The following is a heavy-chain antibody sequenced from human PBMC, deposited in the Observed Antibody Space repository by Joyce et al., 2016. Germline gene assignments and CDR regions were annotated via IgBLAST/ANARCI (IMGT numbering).Heavy chain of an antibody. CDR1: GFTFSGNS. J-gene: IGHJ3*01. Sequence: EVQLVEYGGGLVQPGGSLRLSCADSGFTFSGNSMSWLRQAPGGGLEWVANIKQDGSAVYYLDSVKGRFTVSRDNARSLVHLQMVSLRVEDTALYYCARGKAFDVWGQGTMVTVSS. V-gene: IGHV3-7*01. CDR3: ARGKAFDV. CDR2: IKQDGSAV.